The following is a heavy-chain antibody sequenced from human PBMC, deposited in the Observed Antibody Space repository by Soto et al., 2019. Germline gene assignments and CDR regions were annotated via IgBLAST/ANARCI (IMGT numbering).Heavy chain of an antibody. CDR3: ARPSTGTTGGFYFDY. J-gene: IGHJ4*02. V-gene: IGHV1-3*01. CDR2: INAGNGNT. CDR1: GYTFTSYA. D-gene: IGHD1-1*01. Sequence: ASVKVSCKXSGYTFTSYAMHWVRQAPGQRLEWMGWINAGNGNTKYSQKFQGRVTITRDTSASTAYMELSSLRSEDTAVYYCARPSTGTTGGFYFDYWGQGTLVTVSS.